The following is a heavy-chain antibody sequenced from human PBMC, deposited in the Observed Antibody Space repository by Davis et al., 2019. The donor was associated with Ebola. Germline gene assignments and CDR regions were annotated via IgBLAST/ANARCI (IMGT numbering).Heavy chain of an antibody. CDR1: GYTFTGYY. V-gene: IGHV1-2*06. Sequence: ASVKVSCKASGYTFTGYYMHWVRQAPGQGLEWMGRINPNSGGTNYAQKFQGRVTMTRDTSISTAYMELSRLRFDDTAVYYCASLSAVADISADDAFDIWGQGTMVTVSS. D-gene: IGHD6-19*01. J-gene: IGHJ3*02. CDR2: INPNSGGT. CDR3: ASLSAVADISADDAFDI.